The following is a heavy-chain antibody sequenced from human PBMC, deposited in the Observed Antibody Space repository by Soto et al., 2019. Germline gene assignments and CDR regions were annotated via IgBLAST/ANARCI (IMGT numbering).Heavy chain of an antibody. V-gene: IGHV2-5*02. Sequence: QITLHESGPTLVKPTQTLTLTCTFSGFSLTTSGVGVGWIRQSPGKAPEWLALIYWGDDKRYSPSLKSRLSSSNATSKNQLIRTGANLQTADTSTYSCAHKVLRAVFGVVTPTAIDFYFWGQGTPVAVAS. CDR2: IYWGDDK. D-gene: IGHD3-3*01. CDR1: GFSLTTSGVG. CDR3: AHKVLRAVFGVVTPTAIDFYF. J-gene: IGHJ4*02.